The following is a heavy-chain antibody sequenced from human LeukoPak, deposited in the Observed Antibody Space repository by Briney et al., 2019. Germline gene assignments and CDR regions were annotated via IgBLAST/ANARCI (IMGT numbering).Heavy chain of an antibody. CDR2: IYTSGST. V-gene: IGHV4-4*07. CDR3: AREYCSSTSCYEMYDY. D-gene: IGHD2-2*01. J-gene: IGHJ4*02. Sequence: SETLSLTCTVSAGSISSYYWSWLRQPAGKGLEWIGRIYTSGSTNYNPSLKSRVTMSVDTSKNQFSLKLSSVTAADTAVYYCAREYCSSTSCYEMYDYWGQGTLVTVSS. CDR1: AGSISSYY.